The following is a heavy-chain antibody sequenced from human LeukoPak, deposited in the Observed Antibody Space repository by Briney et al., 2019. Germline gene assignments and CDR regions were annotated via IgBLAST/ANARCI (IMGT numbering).Heavy chain of an antibody. CDR3: AKENHFVY. Sequence: GGSLRLSCAASGFTFSNYDMHWVRQAPGKGLEWVAVISNDGTNKYYADSVKGRFTISRDNSKSTLYLEMNSLRAEDTAVYYCAKENHFVYWGQGTLVTVSS. D-gene: IGHD1-14*01. V-gene: IGHV3-30*18. CDR1: GFTFSNYD. J-gene: IGHJ4*02. CDR2: ISNDGTNK.